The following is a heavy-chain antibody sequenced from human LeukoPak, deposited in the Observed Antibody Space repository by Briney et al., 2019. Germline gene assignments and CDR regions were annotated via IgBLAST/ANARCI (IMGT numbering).Heavy chain of an antibody. CDR2: ISSSSSTI. CDR3: ARIAYYDFWSGYYTPFDY. CDR1: GFTFSSYS. V-gene: IGHV3-48*02. Sequence: QPGGSLRLSCAASGFTFSSYSMNWVRQAPGKGLEWVSYISSSSSTIYYADSVKGRFTISSDNAKNSLYLQMNSLRDEDTAVYYCARIAYYDFWSGYYTPFDYWGQGTLVTVSS. D-gene: IGHD3-3*01. J-gene: IGHJ4*02.